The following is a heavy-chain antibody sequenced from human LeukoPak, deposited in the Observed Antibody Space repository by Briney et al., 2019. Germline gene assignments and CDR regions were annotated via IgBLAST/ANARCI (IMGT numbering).Heavy chain of an antibody. V-gene: IGHV4-4*07. CDR3: AGLLSGAFDI. Sequence: SEKLSFTGTVSGGSISSYYWSWLRPPAGQGLEWIGRIYTSGSTNYNPSLKSRVTMSVDTSKNQFSLKLSSVTAADAAVYYCAGLLSGAFDIWGQGTMVTVSS. J-gene: IGHJ3*02. CDR1: GGSISSYY. D-gene: IGHD3-10*01. CDR2: IYTSGST.